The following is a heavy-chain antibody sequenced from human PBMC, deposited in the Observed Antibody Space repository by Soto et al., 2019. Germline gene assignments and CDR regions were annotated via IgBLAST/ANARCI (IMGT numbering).Heavy chain of an antibody. Sequence: GGSLRLSCAASGFTFTTYAMTWVRQAPGKGLEWVSAISAGGGSTYYADSVNGRFTISRDNSKITLYLQMSGLRAEDTAVYYCAKGRLGSISNFDYWGQGTLVTVSS. D-gene: IGHD2-2*03. CDR1: GFTFTTYA. CDR2: ISAGGGST. J-gene: IGHJ4*02. V-gene: IGHV3-23*01. CDR3: AKGRLGSISNFDY.